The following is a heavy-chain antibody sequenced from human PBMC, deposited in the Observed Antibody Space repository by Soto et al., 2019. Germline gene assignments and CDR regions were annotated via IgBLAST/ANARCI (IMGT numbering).Heavy chain of an antibody. CDR2: THYSGST. CDR1: GGNISSYY. D-gene: IGHD6-13*01. CDR3: ARHLGIAAAVNDAFDI. J-gene: IGHJ3*02. Sequence: PSETLSLTCTVFGGNISSYYWSWIRQRTGKGLESIGYTHYSGSTNYNPSLKSRVTISVDTSKNQSALKLSSVTAADTAVYYCARHLGIAAAVNDAFDIWGQGTMVTVSS. V-gene: IGHV4-59*08.